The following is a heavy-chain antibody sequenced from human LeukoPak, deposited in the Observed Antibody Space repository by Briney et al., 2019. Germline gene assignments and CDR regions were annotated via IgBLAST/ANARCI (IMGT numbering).Heavy chain of an antibody. Sequence: GGSLRLSCTASGFSMSWVRQAPGKGLEWVASIRGSGDDSTYYADSVKGRFIISRDHFKNTLYLQMDSLRAEDSAVYYCANRVGLRYYYFDYWGQGTLVTVSS. J-gene: IGHJ4*02. CDR3: ANRVGLRYYYFDY. D-gene: IGHD4-17*01. CDR1: GFS. V-gene: IGHV3-23*01. CDR2: IRGSGDDST.